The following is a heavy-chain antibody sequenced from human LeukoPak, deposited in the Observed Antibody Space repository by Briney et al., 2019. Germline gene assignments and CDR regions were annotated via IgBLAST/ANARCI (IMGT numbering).Heavy chain of an antibody. CDR2: IYYSGST. CDR3: ASEGIRDYYFDY. V-gene: IGHV4-31*03. CDR1: GGSISRGGYY. Sequence: SETLSLTCTVSGGSISRGGYYWSWIRQHPGKGLEWIGYIYYSGSTYYNPSLKSRVTISVDTSKNQFSLKLSSVTAADTAVYYCASEGIRDYYFDYWGQGTLVTVSS. D-gene: IGHD6-13*01. J-gene: IGHJ4*02.